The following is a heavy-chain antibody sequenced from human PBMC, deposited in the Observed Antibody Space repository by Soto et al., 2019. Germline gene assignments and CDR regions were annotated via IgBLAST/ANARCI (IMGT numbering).Heavy chain of an antibody. CDR1: GGSISSSSYY. V-gene: IGHV4-39*01. CDR3: ARLLYCSSTSCYLVFDY. D-gene: IGHD2-2*01. CDR2: IYYSGST. Sequence: QLQLQESGPGLVKPSETLSLTCTVSGGSISSSSYYWGWIRQPPGKGLEWIGSIYYSGSTYYNPSLESRVTISVDTSKNQFSLKLSSVTAADTAVYYCARLLYCSSTSCYLVFDYWGQGTLVTVSS. J-gene: IGHJ4*02.